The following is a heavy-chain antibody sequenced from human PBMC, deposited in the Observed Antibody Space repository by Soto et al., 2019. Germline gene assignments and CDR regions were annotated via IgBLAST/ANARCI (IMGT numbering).Heavy chain of an antibody. V-gene: IGHV4-4*02. Sequence: QVQLQESGPGLVKPSGTLSLTCAVSGGSFTSNNWWTWVRQPPGQGLEWIGEIYRTGSTNYNPSLKSRVTISLDKSENQFSLTVTSLTAADTAVYYCASRDPGTIVDYWGQGTLVTVSS. CDR3: ASRDPGTIVDY. CDR1: GGSFTSNNW. CDR2: IYRTGST. J-gene: IGHJ4*02. D-gene: IGHD1-7*01.